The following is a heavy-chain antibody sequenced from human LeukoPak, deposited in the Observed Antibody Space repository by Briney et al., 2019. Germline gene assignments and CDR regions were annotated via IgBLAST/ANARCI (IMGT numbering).Heavy chain of an antibody. V-gene: IGHV1-18*04. J-gene: IGHJ5*02. CDR1: GYTFTGYY. CDR2: FSAYNGNT. Sequence: ASVKVSCKASGYTFTGYYMHWVRQAPGQGLEWMGWFSAYNGNTNYAQKLQGRVTMTTDTSTSTAYMELRSLRSDDTAVYYCARGGTNCSGGSCPLNWFDPWGQGTLVTVSS. D-gene: IGHD2-15*01. CDR3: ARGGTNCSGGSCPLNWFDP.